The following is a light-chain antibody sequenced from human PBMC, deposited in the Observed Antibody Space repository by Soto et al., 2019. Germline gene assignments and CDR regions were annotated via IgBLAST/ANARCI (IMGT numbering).Light chain of an antibody. CDR2: GVG. V-gene: IGLV2-14*01. Sequence: SVLRLPASVCGSPGQSIHISCTGSISDVGAYNYVSWYLQHPGKAPKLLIYGVGNRPSGVSARFSGYKSGDTASLTISGLQAEDEADYYCSSYAHGSIYVFGTGTKVTVL. CDR1: ISDVGAYNY. J-gene: IGLJ1*01. CDR3: SSYAHGSIYV.